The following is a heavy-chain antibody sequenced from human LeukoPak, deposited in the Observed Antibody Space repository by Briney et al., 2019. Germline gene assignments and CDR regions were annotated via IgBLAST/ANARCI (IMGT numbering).Heavy chain of an antibody. Sequence: GSLRLSCAASGFTFSSYAMHWVRQAPGKGLEWVAVISYDGSNKYYADSVKGRFTISRDNSKNTLYLQMNSLRAEDTAVYYCARDASVRVVVAATRGGFDPWGQGTLVTVSS. J-gene: IGHJ5*02. CDR1: GFTFSSYA. D-gene: IGHD2-15*01. CDR3: ARDASVRVVVAATRGGFDP. CDR2: ISYDGSNK. V-gene: IGHV3-30-3*01.